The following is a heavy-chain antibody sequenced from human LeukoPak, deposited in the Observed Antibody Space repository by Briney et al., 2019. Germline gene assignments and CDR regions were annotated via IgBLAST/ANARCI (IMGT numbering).Heavy chain of an antibody. Sequence: PSETLSLTCTVSGDSIFSTTYYWGWIRQPPGKGLEWIGGIFHSGSTYYNPSLKSRVTISVDTSKNQLSLRLRSVTAADTAVYYCARLYQGKRPPDYWGQGTLVTVSS. CDR3: ARLYQGKRPPDY. CDR2: IFHSGST. J-gene: IGHJ4*02. V-gene: IGHV4-39*01. CDR1: GDSIFSTTYY. D-gene: IGHD6-25*01.